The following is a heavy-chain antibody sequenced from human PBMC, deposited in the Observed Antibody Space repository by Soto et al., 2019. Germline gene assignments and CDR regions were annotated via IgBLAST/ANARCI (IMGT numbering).Heavy chain of an antibody. CDR3: ARARGSGGNYYYGMDV. CDR1: GGSISSYY. V-gene: IGHV4-59*01. J-gene: IGHJ6*02. Sequence: TSETLSLTCTVSGGSISSYYWSWIRQPPGKGLEWIGYIYYSGSTNYNPSLKSQVTISVDTSKNQISLKMSSVTAADTAVYYCARARGSGGNYYYGMDVWGQGTTVTVSS. D-gene: IGHD2-15*01. CDR2: IYYSGST.